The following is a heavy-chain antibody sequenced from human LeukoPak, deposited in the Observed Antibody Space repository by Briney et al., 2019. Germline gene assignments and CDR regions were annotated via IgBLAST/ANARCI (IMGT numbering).Heavy chain of an antibody. J-gene: IGHJ6*02. CDR3: AKEIQLWLQAYYYYGMDV. D-gene: IGHD5-18*01. V-gene: IGHV3-30*18. CDR1: GFTFSSYG. CDR2: ISYDGSNK. Sequence: PGGSLRLSCAASGFTFSSYGMRWVRQAPGKGLEWVAVISYDGSNKYYADSVKGRFTISRDNSKNTLYLQMNSLRAEDTAVYYCAKEIQLWLQAYYYYGMDVWGQGTTVTVSS.